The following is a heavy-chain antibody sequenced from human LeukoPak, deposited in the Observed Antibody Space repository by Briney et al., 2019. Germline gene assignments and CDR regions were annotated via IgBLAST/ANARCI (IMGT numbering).Heavy chain of an antibody. CDR3: ASGRQLGY. CDR1: GFTFSSYA. Sequence: GGSLRLSCAASGFTFSSYAMHWVRQAPGKGLEYVSAISSNGGSTYYANSVKGRFTISRDNSKNTLYLQMNSLRAEDTALYYCASGRQLGYWGQGTLVTVSS. CDR2: ISSNGGST. D-gene: IGHD3-16*01. V-gene: IGHV3-64*01. J-gene: IGHJ4*02.